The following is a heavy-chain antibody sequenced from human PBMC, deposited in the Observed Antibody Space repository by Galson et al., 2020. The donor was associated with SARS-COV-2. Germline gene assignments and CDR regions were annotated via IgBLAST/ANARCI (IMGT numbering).Heavy chain of an antibody. CDR3: ARCYYDSLAKGWFDP. CDR2: IYYSGST. Sequence: SQTLSLTCTVSGGSIRSTNYYWGWIRQPPGKGLEWIGSIYYSGSTYYNPSLKSRVTISVDTSKNRFSLKLSSVTAADTAVYYCARCYYDSLAKGWFDPWGQGTLVTVSS. D-gene: IGHD3-22*01. CDR1: GGSIRSTNYY. V-gene: IGHV4-39*01. J-gene: IGHJ5*02.